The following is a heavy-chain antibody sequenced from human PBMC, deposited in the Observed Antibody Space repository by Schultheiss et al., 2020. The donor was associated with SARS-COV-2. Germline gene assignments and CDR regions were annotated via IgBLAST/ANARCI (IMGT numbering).Heavy chain of an antibody. CDR3: ASTSDIVVAVATA. Sequence: SETLSLTCTVSGGSVSSGSYYWSWIRQPPGKGLEWIGTIYYSGNTYYNPSLKSRVTISVDTSKNQFSLKLSSVTAADTAVYYCASTSDIVVAVATAWGQGTLVTVSS. D-gene: IGHD2-15*01. V-gene: IGHV4-39*01. CDR2: IYYSGNT. J-gene: IGHJ1*01. CDR1: GGSVSSGSYY.